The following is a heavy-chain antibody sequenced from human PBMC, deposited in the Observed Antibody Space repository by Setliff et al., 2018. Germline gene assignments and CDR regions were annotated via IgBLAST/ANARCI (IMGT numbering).Heavy chain of an antibody. V-gene: IGHV1-18*01. D-gene: IGHD5-18*01. CDR1: GYTSTSYG. Sequence: ASVKVSCKASGYTSTSYGISWVRQAPGQGLEWMGWISAYNGNTNYAQKLQGRVTMTTDTSTSTAYMDMSSLRSEDTAVYYCARAPSVELVTIRTNSWFTYWGQGTLVTVSS. CDR2: ISAYNGNT. J-gene: IGHJ4*02. CDR3: ARAPSVELVTIRTNSWFTY.